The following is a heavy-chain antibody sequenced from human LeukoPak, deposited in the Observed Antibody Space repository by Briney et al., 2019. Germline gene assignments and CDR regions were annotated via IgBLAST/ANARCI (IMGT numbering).Heavy chain of an antibody. J-gene: IGHJ5*02. D-gene: IGHD1-14*01. CDR2: IYYSGST. V-gene: IGHV4-39*07. CDR1: GGSISSSSYY. Sequence: SETLSLTCTVSGGSISSSSYYWGWIRQPPGKGLEWIGSIYYSGSTYYNPSLKSRVTISVDTSKNQFSLKLSSVTAADTAVYYCAREDNGWFDPWGQGTLVTVSS. CDR3: AREDNGWFDP.